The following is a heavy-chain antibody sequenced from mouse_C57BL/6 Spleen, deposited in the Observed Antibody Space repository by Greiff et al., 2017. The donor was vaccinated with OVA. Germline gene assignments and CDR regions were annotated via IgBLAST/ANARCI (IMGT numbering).Heavy chain of an antibody. CDR2: ISSGGSYT. Sequence: EVKLMESGGDLVKPGGSLKLSCAASGFTFSSYGMSWVRQTPDKRLEWVATISSGGSYTYYPDSVKGRFTISRDNAKNTLYLQMSSLKSEDTAMYYCASLDYGFAYWGQGTLVTVSA. CDR3: ASLDYGFAY. CDR1: GFTFSSYG. V-gene: IGHV5-6*01. J-gene: IGHJ3*01. D-gene: IGHD2-4*01.